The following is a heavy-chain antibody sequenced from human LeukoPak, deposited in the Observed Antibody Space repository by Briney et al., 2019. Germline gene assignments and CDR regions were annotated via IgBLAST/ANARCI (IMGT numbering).Heavy chain of an antibody. J-gene: IGHJ4*02. CDR2: ITYTGSS. CDR1: GGSLSAYY. D-gene: IGHD4-17*01. CDR3: ARVPESYGDYGGIVDY. V-gene: IGHV4-34*01. Sequence: PSETLSLTCAVYGGSLSAYYWTWIRQPPGKGLEWIGEITYTGSSNYNPSLESRLTISVDTSKNQFSLKLSSVTAADTAVYYCARVPESYGDYGGIVDYWGQGTLVTVSS.